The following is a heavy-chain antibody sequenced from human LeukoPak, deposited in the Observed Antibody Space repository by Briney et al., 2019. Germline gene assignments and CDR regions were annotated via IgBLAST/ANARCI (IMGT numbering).Heavy chain of an antibody. Sequence: TSETLSLTCTVSGGSISSSSYYWGWIRQPPGKGLEWIGSIYYSGSTYYNPSLKSRVTISVDTSKNQFSLKLSSVTAADTAVYYCARGSGDYHPPYYYYYYMDVWGKGTTVTVSS. V-gene: IGHV4-39*07. CDR1: GGSISSSSYY. D-gene: IGHD4-17*01. CDR3: ARGSGDYHPPYYYYYYMDV. CDR2: IYYSGST. J-gene: IGHJ6*03.